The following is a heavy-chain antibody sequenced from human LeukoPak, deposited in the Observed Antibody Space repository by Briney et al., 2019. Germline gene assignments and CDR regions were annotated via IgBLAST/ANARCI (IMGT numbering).Heavy chain of an antibody. Sequence: GGSLRLSCAASGFTFSDYYMSWIRQAPGKGLEWVSYISSSGSTIYYADSVKGRFTISRDNAKNSLYLQMNSLRAEDTAVYYCARDAGPGLITMVRGVIQNWFDPWGQGTLVTVSS. D-gene: IGHD3-10*01. CDR2: ISSSGSTI. V-gene: IGHV3-11*01. CDR1: GFTFSDYY. J-gene: IGHJ5*02. CDR3: ARDAGPGLITMVRGVIQNWFDP.